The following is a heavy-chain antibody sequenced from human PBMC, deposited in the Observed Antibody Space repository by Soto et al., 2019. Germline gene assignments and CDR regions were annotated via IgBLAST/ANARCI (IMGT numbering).Heavy chain of an antibody. J-gene: IGHJ4*02. CDR1: GGPISSSSYY. Sequence: PSETLSLTCTVSGGPISSSSYYWGWIRQPPGKGLEWIGSIYYSGSTYYNPSLKSRVTISVDTSKNQFSLKLSSVTAADTAVYYCARQSRTYYDILTGYRFGDYWGQGTLVTVS. D-gene: IGHD3-9*01. CDR3: ARQSRTYYDILTGYRFGDY. CDR2: IYYSGST. V-gene: IGHV4-39*01.